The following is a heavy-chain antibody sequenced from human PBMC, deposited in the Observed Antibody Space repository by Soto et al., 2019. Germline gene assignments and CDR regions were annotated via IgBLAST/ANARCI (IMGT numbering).Heavy chain of an antibody. CDR1: GFPLSGNA. V-gene: IGHV3-23*01. D-gene: IGHD3-22*01. CDR3: AKDREGYYYDSSGYYH. CDR2: ISGSGGST. Sequence: PVGSLRLSCAASGFPLSGNAISWARQPQGRGLEWVSAISGSGGSTYYADSVKGRFTISRDNSKNTLYLQMNSLRAEDTAVYYCAKDREGYYYDSSGYYHWGQGTLVTVSS. J-gene: IGHJ5*02.